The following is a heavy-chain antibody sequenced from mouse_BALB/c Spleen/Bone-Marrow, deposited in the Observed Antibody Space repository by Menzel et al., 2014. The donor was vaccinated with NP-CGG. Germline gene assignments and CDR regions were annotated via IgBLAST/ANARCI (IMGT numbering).Heavy chain of an antibody. Sequence: VQLLESGAELAKPWPSVKMSCKASGYTFTSYWMHWGKQGPAQALAWFRYIIPNTGYTEYTQKCKDNATLAVDMSSSTAYMQLSSLTSEDSAVDYCARPYVYGYYAMDYWCQGTVVTVSS. CDR2: IIPNTGYT. V-gene: IGHV1-7*01. J-gene: IGHJ4*01. CDR3: ARPYVYGYYAMDY. CDR1: GYTFTSYW. D-gene: IGHD6-5*01.